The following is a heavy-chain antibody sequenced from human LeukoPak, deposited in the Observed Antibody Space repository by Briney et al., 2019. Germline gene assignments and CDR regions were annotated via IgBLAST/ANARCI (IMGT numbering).Heavy chain of an antibody. CDR3: QSRYLEWLLDY. J-gene: IGHJ4*02. D-gene: IGHD3-3*01. CDR1: GGSISSNNYY. CDR2: IYYGGYT. V-gene: IGHV4-39*01. Sequence: PSETLSLTCTVSGGSISSNNYYWGWIRQPPGKGLEWIGSIYYGGYTYYNPSLKSRVTISVDTSKNQFSLKLSSVTAADTAIYYCQSRYLEWLLDYWGQGTLVTVSS.